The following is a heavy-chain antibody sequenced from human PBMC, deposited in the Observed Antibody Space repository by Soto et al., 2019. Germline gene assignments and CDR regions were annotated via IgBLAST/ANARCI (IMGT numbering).Heavy chain of an antibody. Sequence: GGSLRLSCAASGFTFSSYAMHWVRQAPGKGLEWVAVISYDGSNKYYADSVKGRFTISRDNSKNTPYLQMNSLRAEDTAVYYCASPYCSSTSCFIYYYYGMDVWGQGTTVTVSS. D-gene: IGHD2-2*01. V-gene: IGHV3-30-3*01. CDR3: ASPYCSSTSCFIYYYYGMDV. CDR1: GFTFSSYA. CDR2: ISYDGSNK. J-gene: IGHJ6*02.